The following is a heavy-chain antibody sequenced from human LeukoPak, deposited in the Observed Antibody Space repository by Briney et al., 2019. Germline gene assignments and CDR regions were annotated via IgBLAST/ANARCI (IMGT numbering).Heavy chain of an antibody. D-gene: IGHD5-24*01. CDR1: DGSITNYY. V-gene: IGHV4-4*07. J-gene: IGHJ4*02. Sequence: PSETLSLTCFVSDGSITNYYWSWIRQPAGKGLEWIGRLYIGRGMEYNPSLKSRVTMSVDRANMQFSLRLTSVTAADTAVYYCARESRVVIRDGYHVDSWGPGTLITVSS. CDR3: ARESRVVIRDGYHVDS. CDR2: LYIGRGM.